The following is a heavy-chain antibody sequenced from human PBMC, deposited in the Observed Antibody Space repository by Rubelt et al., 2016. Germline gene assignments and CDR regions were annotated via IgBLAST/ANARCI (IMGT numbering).Heavy chain of an antibody. V-gene: IGHV1-18*01. CDR2: ISASNGNT. J-gene: IGHJ4*02. CDR3: ARDPLPVRGVIMTPTH. Sequence: QVQLVQSGAEVKKPGASVKVSCKASGYTFTSYGISWVRQAPGQGLEWMGWISASNGNTNYAQKVQGRVTMTTDTSTSTAYMELRSLRSDDTAVYYCARDPLPVRGVIMTPTHWGQGTLVTVSS. D-gene: IGHD3-10*01. CDR1: GYTFTSYG.